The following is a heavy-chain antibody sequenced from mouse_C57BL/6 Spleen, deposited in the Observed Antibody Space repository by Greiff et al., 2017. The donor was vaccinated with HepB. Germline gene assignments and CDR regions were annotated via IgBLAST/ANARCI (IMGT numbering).Heavy chain of an antibody. CDR1: GFTFSSYA. Sequence: EVKLVESGGGLVKPGGSLKLSCAASGFTFSSYAMSWVRQTPEKRLEWVATISDGGSYTYYPDNVKGRFTISRDNAKNNLYLQMSHLKSEDTAMYYCARDDDDGYPYFDYWGQGTTLTVSS. CDR3: ARDDDDGYPYFDY. D-gene: IGHD2-3*01. V-gene: IGHV5-4*01. CDR2: ISDGGSYT. J-gene: IGHJ2*01.